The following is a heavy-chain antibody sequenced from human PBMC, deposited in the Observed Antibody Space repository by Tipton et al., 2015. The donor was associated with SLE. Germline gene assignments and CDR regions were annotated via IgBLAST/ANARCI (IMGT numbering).Heavy chain of an antibody. CDR2: MYYSGST. J-gene: IGHJ2*01. CDR3: ARSPGAHGDDVWYFDL. CDR1: GGSISSSGYY. Sequence: TLSLTCTVSGGSISSSGYYWGWIRQSPGKGLEWIGSMYYSGSTYYNPSLKTRVTISVDTSKNQFSLRLSSVTAAATAAYYCARSPGAHGDDVWYFDLWGRGPLVPVSS. V-gene: IGHV4-39*01. D-gene: IGHD4-17*01.